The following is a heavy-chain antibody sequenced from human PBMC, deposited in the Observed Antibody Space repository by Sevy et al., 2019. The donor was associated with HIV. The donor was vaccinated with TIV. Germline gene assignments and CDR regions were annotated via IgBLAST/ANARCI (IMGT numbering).Heavy chain of an antibody. CDR1: GFTFSSYG. Sequence: GGSLRLSCAASGFTFSSYGMHWVRQAPGKGLEWVAFIRYDGSNKYYADSVKGRFTIPRDNSKNTLYLQMNSLRAEDTAVYYCAKDLSDYFDYWGQGTLVTVSS. CDR3: AKDLSDYFDY. CDR2: IRYDGSNK. D-gene: IGHD6-19*01. J-gene: IGHJ4*02. V-gene: IGHV3-30*02.